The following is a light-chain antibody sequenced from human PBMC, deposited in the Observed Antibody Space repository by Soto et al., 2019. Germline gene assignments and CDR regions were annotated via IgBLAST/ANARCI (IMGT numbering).Light chain of an antibody. CDR3: QQYGNSPIT. Sequence: EIVMTQSPATLSVSAGERATLSCRASERIYSAYLGWYQQKPGQAPRLLIYGTSSRATGIPDRFSGSGSGTDFTLTISRLEPEDFAVYYCQQYGNSPITFGQGTRLEIK. V-gene: IGKV3-20*01. CDR2: GTS. J-gene: IGKJ5*01. CDR1: ERIYSAY.